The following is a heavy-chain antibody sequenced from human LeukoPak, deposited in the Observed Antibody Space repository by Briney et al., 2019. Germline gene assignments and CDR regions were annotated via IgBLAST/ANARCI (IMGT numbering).Heavy chain of an antibody. J-gene: IGHJ4*02. Sequence: GGSLRLSCAASGFTFNNYYMSWIRQAPGKGLEWGSYISSRAITIYYADSVKGRFTVSRDNAKNSLYLQMNNLKAEDAAMYYCARQTVPRDYWGQGTLVTVSS. CDR2: ISSRAITI. CDR1: GFTFNNYY. CDR3: ARQTVPRDY. V-gene: IGHV3-11*01. D-gene: IGHD4-17*01.